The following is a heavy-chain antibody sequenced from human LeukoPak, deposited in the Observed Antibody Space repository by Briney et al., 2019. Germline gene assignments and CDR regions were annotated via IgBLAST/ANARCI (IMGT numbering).Heavy chain of an antibody. J-gene: IGHJ1*01. D-gene: IGHD6-19*01. CDR2: ISSSGSTI. V-gene: IGHV3-48*03. Sequence: PGGSLRLSCAASGFTFSSYEMNWVRQAPGKGLEWVSYISSSGSTIYYADSVKGRFTISRDNAKNSLYLQMNSLRAEDTALYHCARGSSGSFRYFQHWGQGTLVTVSS. CDR1: GFTFSSYE. CDR3: ARGSSGSFRYFQH.